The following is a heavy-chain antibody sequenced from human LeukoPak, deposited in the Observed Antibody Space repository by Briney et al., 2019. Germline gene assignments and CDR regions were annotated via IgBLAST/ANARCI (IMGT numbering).Heavy chain of an antibody. V-gene: IGHV4-34*01. CDR2: INHSGST. Sequence: SETLSLTCAVYGGSFSDYYWSWIRQPPGKGLEWIGEINHSGSTNYNPSFKSRVTISVDTSKNQFSLKLSSVTAADTAVYYCARQIPFGSYGYFDYWGQGTLVTVSS. J-gene: IGHJ4*02. CDR3: ARQIPFGSYGYFDY. D-gene: IGHD1-26*01. CDR1: GGSFSDYY.